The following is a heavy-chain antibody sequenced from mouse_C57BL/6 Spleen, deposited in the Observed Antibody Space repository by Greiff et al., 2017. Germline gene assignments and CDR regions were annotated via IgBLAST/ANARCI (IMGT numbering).Heavy chain of an antibody. CDR2: IYPGSGST. D-gene: IGHD2-5*01. V-gene: IGHV1-55*01. J-gene: IGHJ1*03. CDR1: GYTFTSYW. CDR3: ARSRVGYSNYGYFDV. Sequence: VQLQQPGAELVKPGASVKMSCKASGYTFTSYWITWVKQRPGQGLEWIGDIYPGSGSTNYNEKFKSKATLTVDTSSSTAYMQLSSLTSEDSAVYYCARSRVGYSNYGYFDVWGTGTTVTVSS.